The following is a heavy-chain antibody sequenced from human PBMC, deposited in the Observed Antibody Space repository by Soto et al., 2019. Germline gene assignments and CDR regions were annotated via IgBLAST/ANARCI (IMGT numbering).Heavy chain of an antibody. D-gene: IGHD6-6*01. CDR2: INHSGST. CDR1: GGSFSGYY. J-gene: IGHJ6*03. V-gene: IGHV4-34*01. CDR3: AGRKGYSSSSWWWNEGPAKYYRDV. Sequence: PSETLSLTCAVYGGSFSGYYWSWIRQPPGKGLEWIGEINHSGSTNYNPSLKSRVTISVDTSKNQFSLKLSSVTAADTAVYYCAGRKGYSSSSWWWNEGPAKYYRDVWGKGTTVTAP.